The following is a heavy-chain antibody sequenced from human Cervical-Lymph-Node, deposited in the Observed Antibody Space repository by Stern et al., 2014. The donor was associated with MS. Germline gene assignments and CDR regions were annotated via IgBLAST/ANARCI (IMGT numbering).Heavy chain of an antibody. Sequence: QVQLVESGAEVQKPGSSVKVSCKASGGTFNTYGVTWVRQAPGQGLEWMGRIIPILGIANYAQKFQARVTITADKSTSTAYMEMSSLTSEDTAVYYCATRFHSGSETYEYYYGMDVWGQGTTVTVSS. J-gene: IGHJ6*02. D-gene: IGHD3-10*01. CDR3: ATRFHSGSETYEYYYGMDV. V-gene: IGHV1-69*09. CDR1: GGTFNTYG. CDR2: IIPILGIA.